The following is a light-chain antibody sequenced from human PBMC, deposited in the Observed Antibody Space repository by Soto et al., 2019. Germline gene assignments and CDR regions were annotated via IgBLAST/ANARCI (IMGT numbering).Light chain of an antibody. J-gene: IGKJ5*01. CDR3: QQYNNWPPIT. CDR1: QSVRSN. Sequence: EIGMTQSPSTLSVSPGERATVSCRASQSVRSNLAWYQQKPGQAPRLLIYGASTRATGIPARFSGSGSGTEFTLTISSLQSEDFAVYYCQQYNNWPPITFGQGTRLEIK. CDR2: GAS. V-gene: IGKV3-15*01.